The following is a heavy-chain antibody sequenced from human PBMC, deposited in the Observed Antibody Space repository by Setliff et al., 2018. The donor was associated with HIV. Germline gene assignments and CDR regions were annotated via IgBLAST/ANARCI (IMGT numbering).Heavy chain of an antibody. CDR2: INEDGNKK. Sequence: GESLKISCAASGFAFSEFWMSWARQVPGKGLEWVANINEDGNKKYYVGSVKGRFTISRDNAKNSLYLQMKSLRADDTAVYYCAALSLRTNAVYGEISTRFDPWGQGTLVTVSS. CDR1: GFAFSEFW. J-gene: IGHJ5*02. D-gene: IGHD2-8*01. V-gene: IGHV3-7*03. CDR3: AALSLRTNAVYGEISTRFDP.